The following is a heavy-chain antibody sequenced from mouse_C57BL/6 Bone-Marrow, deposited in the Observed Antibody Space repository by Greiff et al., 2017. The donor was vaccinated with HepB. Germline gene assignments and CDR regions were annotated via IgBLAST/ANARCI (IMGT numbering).Heavy chain of an antibody. CDR3: ARAVVAPFAY. CDR2: IYPGSGNT. Sequence: QVQLKESGAELVRPGASVKLSCKASGYTFTDYYINWVKQRPGQGLEWIARIYPGSGNTYYNEKFKGKATLTAEKSSSTAYMQLSSLTSEDSAVYFCARAVVAPFAYWGQGTLVTVSA. V-gene: IGHV1-76*01. D-gene: IGHD1-1*01. CDR1: GYTFTDYY. J-gene: IGHJ3*01.